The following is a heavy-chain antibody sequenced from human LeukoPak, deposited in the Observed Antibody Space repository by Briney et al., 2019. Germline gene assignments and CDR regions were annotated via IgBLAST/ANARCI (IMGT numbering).Heavy chain of an antibody. J-gene: IGHJ4*02. CDR1: GFTFSSYA. V-gene: IGHV3-23*01. Sequence: PGGSLRLSCAASGFTFSSYAMSWVRQAPGKGLEWVSAISGSGGSTYYADSVKGWFTISSGNSKNTLYLQMNSLRAEDTAVYYCAKRKYSSSSPFDYWGQGTLVTVSS. CDR2: ISGSGGST. CDR3: AKRKYSSSSPFDY. D-gene: IGHD6-6*01.